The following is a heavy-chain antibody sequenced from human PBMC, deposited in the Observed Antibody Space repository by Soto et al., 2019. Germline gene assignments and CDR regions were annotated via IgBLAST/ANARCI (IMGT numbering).Heavy chain of an antibody. CDR3: ARETYYYDSSGYYFDY. Sequence: QVQLVQSGAEVKKPGSSVKVSCKASGGTFSSYAISWVRQAPGQGLEWMGGIIPIFGTANYAQKFRGRVTITADESTSTAYMELSSLRSEDTAVYYCARETYYYDSSGYYFDYWGQGTLVTVSS. CDR1: GGTFSSYA. CDR2: IIPIFGTA. D-gene: IGHD3-22*01. J-gene: IGHJ4*02. V-gene: IGHV1-69*01.